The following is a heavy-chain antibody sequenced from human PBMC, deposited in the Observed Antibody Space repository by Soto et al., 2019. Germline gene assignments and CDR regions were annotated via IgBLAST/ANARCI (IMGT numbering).Heavy chain of an antibody. V-gene: IGHV3-64D*08. CDR3: VTAYSSDQPIHPRYFDL. D-gene: IGHD6-19*01. Sequence: GGSLRLSCSASGFTFSSYAMHWVRQAPGKGLEYVSAISSNGGSTYYADSVKGRFTISRDNSKNTLYLQMSSLRAEDTAVYYCVTAYSSDQPIHPRYFDLWGRGTLVTVSS. CDR1: GFTFSSYA. J-gene: IGHJ2*01. CDR2: ISSNGGST.